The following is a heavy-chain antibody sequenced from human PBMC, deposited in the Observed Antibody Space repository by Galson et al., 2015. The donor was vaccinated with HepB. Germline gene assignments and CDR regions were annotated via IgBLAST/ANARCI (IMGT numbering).Heavy chain of an antibody. CDR3: VRDHCSGGSCYRADY. D-gene: IGHD2-15*01. V-gene: IGHV3-30-3*01. CDR2: ISYDGSNE. Sequence: LRLSCAASGFTFSNYAMHWVRQAPGKGLEWVAVISYDGSNEYYADSVKGRFTISRDNSKNTLYLQMNSLRAEDTALYYCVRDHCSGGSCYRADYWGQGTLVTVSS. J-gene: IGHJ4*02. CDR1: GFTFSNYA.